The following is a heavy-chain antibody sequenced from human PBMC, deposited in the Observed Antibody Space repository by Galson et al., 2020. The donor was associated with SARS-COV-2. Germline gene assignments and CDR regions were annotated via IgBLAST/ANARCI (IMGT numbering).Heavy chain of an antibody. D-gene: IGHD5-18*01. Sequence: ETSETLSLTCTVSGGSISSYYWSWIRQPPGKGLEWIGYIYYSGSTNYNPSLKSRVTISVDTSKNQFSLKLSSVTAADTAVYYCARAGVDTAMALDYWGQGTLVTVSS. CDR1: GGSISSYY. CDR3: ARAGVDTAMALDY. V-gene: IGHV4-59*01. CDR2: IYYSGST. J-gene: IGHJ4*02.